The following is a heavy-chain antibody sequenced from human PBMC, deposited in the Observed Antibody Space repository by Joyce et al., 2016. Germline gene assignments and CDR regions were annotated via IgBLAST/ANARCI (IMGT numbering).Heavy chain of an antibody. Sequence: EVHLVESGGGSGQPGGSLRISCIGSGFTFSNYWMTWVRQARGKGLEWVANIKEDAGVKSSADSVKGRFTISRDNAKNSVYLQMSSLRAEDTAVYYCATDTVGGAGQNAWGQGTLVTVSS. D-gene: IGHD2-21*01. V-gene: IGHV3-7*01. CDR3: ATDTVGGAGQNA. J-gene: IGHJ5*02. CDR2: IKEDAGVK. CDR1: GFTFSNYW.